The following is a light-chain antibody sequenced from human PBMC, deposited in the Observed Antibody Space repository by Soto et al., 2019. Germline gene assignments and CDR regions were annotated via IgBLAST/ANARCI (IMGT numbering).Light chain of an antibody. J-gene: IGKJ1*01. CDR2: GAS. CDR3: QQYGSSPPWT. Sequence: EIVWTQSPGTLSLSPGERATLSCRASQSVSSSYLAWYQQKPGQAPRHLIYGASSRATGIPDRFSGSGSGTDFTLTISRLEPEDFAVYYCQQYGSSPPWTFGQGTKVEI. V-gene: IGKV3-20*01. CDR1: QSVSSSY.